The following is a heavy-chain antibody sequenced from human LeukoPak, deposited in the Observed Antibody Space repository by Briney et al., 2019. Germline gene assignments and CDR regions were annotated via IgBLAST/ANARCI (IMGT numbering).Heavy chain of an antibody. Sequence: SGTLSLTCAVYGGSFSGFYWSWIRQPPGKGLEWIGGINHSGSTNYNPSLKSRVTISVDTSKNQFSLKLSSVTAADTAVYYCARGPNTSTLYCSGGSCYSVWFDPWGQGTLVTVSS. CDR1: GGSFSGFY. J-gene: IGHJ5*02. D-gene: IGHD2-15*01. CDR2: INHSGST. CDR3: ARGPNTSTLYCSGGSCYSVWFDP. V-gene: IGHV4-34*01.